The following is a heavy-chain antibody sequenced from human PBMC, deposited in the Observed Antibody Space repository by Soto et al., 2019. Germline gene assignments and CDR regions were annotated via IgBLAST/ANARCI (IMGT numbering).Heavy chain of an antibody. D-gene: IGHD1-1*01. CDR2: ISYDGNKE. CDR1: RFIFGTYG. CDR3: AKETATSVDYYYFYGLDV. J-gene: IGHJ6*02. Sequence: QVQLVESGGGVVQPGRSLRLSCSASRFIFGTYGMDWVRQAPGKGLEWVALISYDGNKEFYADSVKGRFTISRDNSRNTLYLHMNSLKPEDTAMYYCAKETATSVDYYYFYGLDVWGPGTTVSVSS. V-gene: IGHV3-30*18.